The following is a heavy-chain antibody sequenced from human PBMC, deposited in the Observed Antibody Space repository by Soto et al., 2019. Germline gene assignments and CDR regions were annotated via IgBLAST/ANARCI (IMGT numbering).Heavy chain of an antibody. CDR3: ARDRYRGYSYGPDY. CDR1: GFTFSSYA. CDR2: ISSNGGST. D-gene: IGHD5-18*01. Sequence: EVQLVESGGGLVQPGGSLRLSCAASGFTFSSYAMHWVRQAPGKGLEYVSAISSNGGSTYYANSVKGRFTISRDNSKNTLYLQMGSLRAEDMAVYYCARDRYRGYSYGPDYRGQGTLVTVSS. V-gene: IGHV3-64*01. J-gene: IGHJ4*02.